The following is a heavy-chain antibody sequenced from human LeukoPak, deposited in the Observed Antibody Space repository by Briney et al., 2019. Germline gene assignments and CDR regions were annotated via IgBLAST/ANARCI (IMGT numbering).Heavy chain of an antibody. CDR3: ARDPALVRGVLALDY. D-gene: IGHD3-10*01. V-gene: IGHV3-21*01. CDR2: IGSSSSYI. J-gene: IGHJ4*02. CDR1: GFTFSSYS. Sequence: AGGSLRLSCAASGFTFSSYSMNWVRQASGKGLEWVSSIGSSSSYIYYADSVKGRFTISRDNAKNSLYLQMNSLRAEDTAVYYCARDPALVRGVLALDYWGQGTLVTVSS.